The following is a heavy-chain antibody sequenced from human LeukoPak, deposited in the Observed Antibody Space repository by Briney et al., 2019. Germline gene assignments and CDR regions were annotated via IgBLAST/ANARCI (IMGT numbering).Heavy chain of an antibody. CDR2: IYYSGST. D-gene: IGHD6-25*01. CDR3: ARLQRLRRLFDY. V-gene: IGHV4-39*01. J-gene: IGHJ4*02. Sequence: PSETLSPTCTVSGGSISSSSYYWGWIRQPPGKGLEWIGSIYYSGSTYYNPSLKGRVTISLDPSKNQFSLKLSSVTAADTAVYYCARLQRLRRLFDYWGQATLVTVSS. CDR1: GGSISSSSYY.